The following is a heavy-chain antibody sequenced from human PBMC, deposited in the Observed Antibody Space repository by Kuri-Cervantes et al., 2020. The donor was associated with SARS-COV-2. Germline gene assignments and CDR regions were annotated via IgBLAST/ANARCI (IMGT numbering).Heavy chain of an antibody. CDR3: ARDSMTTRDFDY. CDR2: LTNDGSDA. D-gene: IGHD4-11*01. J-gene: IGHJ4*02. Sequence: GESLKISCAASGFTFSNAWMSWVRQAPGKGLVWVSRLTNDGSDAIFADSVKGRFTISRDNAKNMLYLYMNSLRADDTAVYYCARDSMTTRDFDYWGQGTLVTVSS. V-gene: IGHV3-74*01. CDR1: GFTFSNAW.